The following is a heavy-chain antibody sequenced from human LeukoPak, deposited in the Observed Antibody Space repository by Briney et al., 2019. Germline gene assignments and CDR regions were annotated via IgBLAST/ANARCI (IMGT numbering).Heavy chain of an antibody. Sequence: ASVKVSCKASGYTFTSYDINWVRQATGQGLEWMGWMNPNSGNTGYAQKFQGRVTMTRNTSISTAYMELSSLRSEDTAVYYCARSQEELLWFGESYNWFDPWGQGTLVTVSS. CDR3: ARSQEELLWFGESYNWFDP. D-gene: IGHD3-10*01. J-gene: IGHJ5*02. CDR1: GYTFTSYD. V-gene: IGHV1-8*01. CDR2: MNPNSGNT.